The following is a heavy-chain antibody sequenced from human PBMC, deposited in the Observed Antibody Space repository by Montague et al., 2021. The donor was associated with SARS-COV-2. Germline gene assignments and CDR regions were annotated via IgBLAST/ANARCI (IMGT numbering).Heavy chain of an antibody. CDR1: GGSISGHY. CDR3: ARTSKMDDYVWGSYRFTAFDT. V-gene: IGHV4-59*11. Sequence: SETLSLTCIVSGGSISGHYWSWVRQTPEKGLEWIGYIYYLGTTNXNPSLKTRVTFSVDTSKNQLSLMLTSVTAADTGVYYCARTSKMDDYVWGSYRFTAFDTWGQGTMVIVSS. J-gene: IGHJ3*02. D-gene: IGHD3-16*02. CDR2: IYYLGTT.